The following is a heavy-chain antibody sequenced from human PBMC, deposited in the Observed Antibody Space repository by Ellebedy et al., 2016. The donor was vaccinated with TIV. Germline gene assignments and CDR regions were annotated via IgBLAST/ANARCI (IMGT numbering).Heavy chain of an antibody. J-gene: IGHJ4*02. V-gene: IGHV3-30-3*01. D-gene: IGHD6-13*01. Sequence: GGSLRLXXAASGFTFSTYAMHWVRQAPGKGLEWVAVISYDGNNEYYADSVKGRITISRDNSKNTLYLQMNSLRPEDTALYHCAREQQFVRGYFDYWGQGTLVTVSS. CDR3: AREQQFVRGYFDY. CDR1: GFTFSTYA. CDR2: ISYDGNNE.